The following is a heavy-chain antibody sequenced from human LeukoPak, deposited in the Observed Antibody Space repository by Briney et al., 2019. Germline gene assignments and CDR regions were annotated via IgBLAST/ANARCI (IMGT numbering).Heavy chain of an antibody. CDR1: GFTFSSYW. CDR2: IKHDVSGK. J-gene: IGHJ4*02. V-gene: IGHV3-7*04. Sequence: PGGSLRLSCAASGFTFSSYWMSWVRQAPGKGLEWVANIKHDVSGKYYVDSVKGRFTISRDNAENSLYLQMNSLRAEDTAMYYCARSQSLGYWGQGTLVTVSS. CDR3: ARSQSLGY.